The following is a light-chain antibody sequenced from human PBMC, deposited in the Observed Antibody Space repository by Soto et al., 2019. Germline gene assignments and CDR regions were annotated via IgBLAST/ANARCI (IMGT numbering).Light chain of an antibody. CDR2: EVP. CDR3: CSYTSTNTLV. V-gene: IGLV2-23*02. CDR1: SSDVGSYDL. J-gene: IGLJ2*01. Sequence: QSALTQPASVSGSPGQSITISCTGTSSDVGSYDLVSWYQHRPTRPPILMIFEVPKRPSGISTRFAGSKSGNTASLTISGLQAVDEDDYFCCSYTSTNTLVFGGGTKLTVL.